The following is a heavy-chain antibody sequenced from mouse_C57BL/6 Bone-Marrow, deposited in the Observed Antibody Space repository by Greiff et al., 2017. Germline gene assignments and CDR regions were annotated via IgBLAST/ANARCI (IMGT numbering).Heavy chain of an antibody. V-gene: IGHV1-55*01. CDR1: GYTFTSYW. CDR2: IYPGSGST. J-gene: IGHJ3*01. Sequence: QVQLQQPGAELVKPGASVKMSCKASGYTFTSYWITWVKQRPGQGLEWIGDIYPGSGSTNYNEKFKSKATLTVYTSSSTAYMQLSSLTSEDSAVYYCARTGLLPFAYWDRGTLVTVSA. D-gene: IGHD1-1*01. CDR3: ARTGLLPFAY.